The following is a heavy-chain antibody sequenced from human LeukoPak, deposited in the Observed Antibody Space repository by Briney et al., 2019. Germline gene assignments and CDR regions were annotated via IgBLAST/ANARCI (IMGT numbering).Heavy chain of an antibody. D-gene: IGHD3-3*01. J-gene: IGHJ4*02. Sequence: SVKVSCKASGGTFSSYAISWVRQAPGQGLEWMGGITPIFGTANYAQKFQGRVTITADESTSTAYMELSSLRSEDTAVYYCARGPTQGTIFGVVIIPQFDYFDYWGQGNLVTVSS. CDR3: ARGPTQGTIFGVVIIPQFDYFDY. CDR2: ITPIFGTA. V-gene: IGHV1-69*13. CDR1: GGTFSSYA.